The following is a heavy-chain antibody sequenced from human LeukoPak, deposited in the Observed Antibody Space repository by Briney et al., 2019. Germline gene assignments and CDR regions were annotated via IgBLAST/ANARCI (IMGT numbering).Heavy chain of an antibody. V-gene: IGHV3-30*02. D-gene: IGHD3-16*01. CDR1: GFTFRTYG. CDR3: AKRADYYDSSRALYDAFDL. CDR2: IRYDGSDK. J-gene: IGHJ3*01. Sequence: GGSLRLSCAASGFTFRTYGMHWVRQAPGKGLEWVTYIRYDGSDKYYADSVKGRFTISRDNSKNTLFLQMNSLRVADTAVYYCAKRADYYDSSRALYDAFDLWGQGTMVTVSS.